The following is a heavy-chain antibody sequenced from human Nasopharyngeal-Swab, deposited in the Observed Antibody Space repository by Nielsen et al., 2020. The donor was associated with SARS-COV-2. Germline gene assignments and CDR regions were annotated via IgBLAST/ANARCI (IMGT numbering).Heavy chain of an antibody. D-gene: IGHD6-13*01. CDR3: ARAWQQLADV. CDR2: INSDGSST. V-gene: IGHV3-74*01. J-gene: IGHJ6*04. Sequence: GESLKISCAASGFTFSSYWMHWVCQAPGKGLVWVSRINSDGSSTSYADSVKGRFTISRDNAKNTLYLQMNSLRAEDTAVYYCARAWQQLADVWGKGTTVTVSS. CDR1: GFTFSSYW.